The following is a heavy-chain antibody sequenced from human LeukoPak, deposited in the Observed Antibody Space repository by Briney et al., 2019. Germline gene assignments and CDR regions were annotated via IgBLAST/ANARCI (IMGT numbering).Heavy chain of an antibody. CDR3: ARDTYYDILTGYNYYYYYYMDV. Sequence: SQTLSLTCTVSGGSISSGSYYWSWIRQPAGKGLEWIGRIYTSGSTNYNPSLKSRVTMSVDTSKNQFSLKLSSVTAADTAVYYCARDTYYDILTGYNYYYYYYMDVWGKGTTVTVSS. CDR1: GGSISSGSYY. V-gene: IGHV4-61*02. D-gene: IGHD3-9*01. J-gene: IGHJ6*03. CDR2: IYTSGST.